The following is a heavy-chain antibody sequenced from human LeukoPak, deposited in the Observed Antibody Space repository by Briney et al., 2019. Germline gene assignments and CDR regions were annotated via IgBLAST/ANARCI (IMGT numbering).Heavy chain of an antibody. CDR3: ARSNYGDYDFDY. CDR1: GFTISSHG. D-gene: IGHD4-17*01. CDR2: ISYDGNSK. V-gene: IGHV3-30*03. J-gene: IGHJ4*02. Sequence: GTSLRLSCAVSGFTISSHGMHWVRQAPGKGLEWVAMISYDGNSKYYGDSVKGRFTISRDNSKNTLYLQMNSLRAEDTAVYYCARSNYGDYDFDYWAREPWSPSPQ.